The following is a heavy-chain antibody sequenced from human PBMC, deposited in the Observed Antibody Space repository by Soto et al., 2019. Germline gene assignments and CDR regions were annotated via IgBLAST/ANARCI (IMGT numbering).Heavy chain of an antibody. J-gene: IGHJ4*02. CDR3: ARDGDVNTGFGKDY. CDR1: GFTFSSYG. D-gene: IGHD3-16*01. Sequence: QVQLVESGGGVVQPGRSLSLSCAASGFTFSSYGMHWVRQAPGKGLEWVAFIWHDGGNKFYAESVKGRFTISRDNSKNTLYLQMTSLSAEDTAMYYCARDGDVNTGFGKDYWGQGTLVTVSS. CDR2: IWHDGGNK. V-gene: IGHV3-33*01.